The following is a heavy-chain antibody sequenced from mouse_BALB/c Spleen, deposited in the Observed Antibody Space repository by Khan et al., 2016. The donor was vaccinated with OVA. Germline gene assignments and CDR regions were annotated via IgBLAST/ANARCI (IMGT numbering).Heavy chain of an antibody. Sequence: QVQLKQSGAEVAKPGASVKMSCKASGYTFTAYWIHWVKQRPGQGLEWIGYIDPSTSYTEYNQKFKDKATLTTDKSSSTAYMQLSSLTSEDSAVYDCARRGLFGIVTYWGQGTLVTVSA. D-gene: IGHD1-1*02. CDR1: GYTFTAYW. CDR2: IDPSTSYT. J-gene: IGHJ3*01. CDR3: ARRGLFGIVTY. V-gene: IGHV1-7*01.